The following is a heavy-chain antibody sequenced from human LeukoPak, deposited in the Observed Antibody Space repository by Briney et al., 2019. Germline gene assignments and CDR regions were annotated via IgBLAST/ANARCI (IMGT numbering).Heavy chain of an antibody. J-gene: IGHJ3*02. Sequence: ASVKVSCKVSGYTLTELSMHWVRQAPGKGLEWMGGFDPEDGETIYAQKFQGRVTITADESTSTAYMELSSLRSEDTAVYYCARVGSDRAVTTIDAFDIWGQGTMVTVSS. CDR3: ARVGSDRAVTTIDAFDI. V-gene: IGHV1-24*01. D-gene: IGHD4-17*01. CDR1: GYTLTELS. CDR2: FDPEDGET.